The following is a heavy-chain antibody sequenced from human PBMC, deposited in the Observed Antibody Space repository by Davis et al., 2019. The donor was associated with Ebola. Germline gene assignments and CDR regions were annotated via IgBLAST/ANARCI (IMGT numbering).Heavy chain of an antibody. V-gene: IGHV3-30*03. J-gene: IGHJ5*01. CDR3: ARGGTYTYNCPDS. Sequence: GESLKISCSASGFAFSIYGMHWVRQAPGKGLEWVAVISFDGSNAYYADSVKGRFTISRDNSKNTLYLQMGSLRGEDMAAYYCARGGTYTYNCPDSWGQGTLVTVSS. CDR1: GFAFSIYG. D-gene: IGHD1-1*01. CDR2: ISFDGSNA.